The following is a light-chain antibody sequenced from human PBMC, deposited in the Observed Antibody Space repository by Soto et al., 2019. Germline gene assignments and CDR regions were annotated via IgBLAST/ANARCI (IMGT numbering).Light chain of an antibody. J-gene: IGKJ1*01. CDR3: QQYYSTPTWT. CDR2: WAS. V-gene: IGKV4-1*01. CDR1: QSVLYSSNNKNY. Sequence: TVMTEAPAYLSVSLCERATINCKSSQSVLYSSNNKNYLAWYQQKPGQPPKLLIYWASTRESGVPDRFSGSGSGTDFTLTISSLQAEDVAVYYCQQYYSTPTWTFGQGTKVDIK.